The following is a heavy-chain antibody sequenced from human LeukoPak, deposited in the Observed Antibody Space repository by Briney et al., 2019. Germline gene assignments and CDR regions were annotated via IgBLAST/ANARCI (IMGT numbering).Heavy chain of an antibody. Sequence: GASVKVSCKASGYTFTGYYMHWVRQAPGQGLEWMGWINPNSGGTNYAQKFQGRVTMTRDTSISTAYMELSSLRSEDTAVYYCASANADDSSGCLDYWGQGTLVTVSS. D-gene: IGHD3-22*01. CDR2: INPNSGGT. CDR3: ASANADDSSGCLDY. V-gene: IGHV1-2*02. J-gene: IGHJ4*02. CDR1: GYTFTGYY.